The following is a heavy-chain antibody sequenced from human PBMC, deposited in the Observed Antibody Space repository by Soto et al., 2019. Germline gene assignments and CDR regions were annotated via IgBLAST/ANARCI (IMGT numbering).Heavy chain of an antibody. CDR1: GGAFTSYS. V-gene: IGHV1-69*12. CDR3: ARDNTGLDY. Sequence: QVHLVQSGAEVKKPGSSVKVSCKASGGAFTSYSFHWVRQAPGQGLEWMGGIIPMSGTTNYALKFQGRVTMTADVPTNTAYIELSSLRSEDTAIDYCARDNTGLDYWGQGTLVTVSS. CDR2: IIPMSGTT. D-gene: IGHD1-1*01. J-gene: IGHJ4*02.